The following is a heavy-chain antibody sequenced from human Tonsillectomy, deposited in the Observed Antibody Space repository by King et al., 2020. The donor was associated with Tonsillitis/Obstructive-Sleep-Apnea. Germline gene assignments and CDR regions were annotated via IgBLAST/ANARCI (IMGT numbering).Heavy chain of an antibody. Sequence: QLVQSGGGVVQPGGSLGLSCAASGFTFADYAMHWVRQAPGKGLEWVSLVSGDGGSSYCADSVKGRFTISRDNSKNSLYLQMSSLRTEDTALYYCAKDVAVAGYYYYYMDVWGKGTPVTVSS. J-gene: IGHJ6*03. CDR3: AKDVAVAGYYYYYMDV. CDR1: GFTFADYA. CDR2: VSGDGGSS. D-gene: IGHD6-19*01. V-gene: IGHV3-43*02.